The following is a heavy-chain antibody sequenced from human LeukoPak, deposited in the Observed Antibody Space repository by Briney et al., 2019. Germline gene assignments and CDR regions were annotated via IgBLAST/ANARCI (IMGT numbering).Heavy chain of an antibody. CDR1: GFTFSSYA. CDR3: AKWSLLSPWFDP. CDR2: ISGSGGST. D-gene: IGHD3-10*01. J-gene: IGHJ5*02. Sequence: GGSLTLSCAASGFTFSSYAMSWVRQAPGKGLEWVSAISGSGGSTYYADSVKGRFTISRDNSKNTLYMQMNSLRAEDTAVYYCAKWSLLSPWFDPWGQGTLVTVSS. V-gene: IGHV3-23*01.